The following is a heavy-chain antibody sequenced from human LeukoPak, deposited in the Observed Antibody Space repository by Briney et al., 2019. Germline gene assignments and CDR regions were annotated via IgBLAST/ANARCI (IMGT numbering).Heavy chain of an antibody. CDR2: ISSSGSTI. CDR1: GFTFSSYE. J-gene: IGHJ4*02. Sequence: PGGSLRLSCAASGFTFSSYEMNWVRQAPGKGLEWVSYISSSGSTIYYADSVKGRFTISRDNAKNSLYLQMNSPRAEDTAVYYCARGGNALYYFDYWGQGTLVTVSS. V-gene: IGHV3-48*03. D-gene: IGHD4-23*01. CDR3: ARGGNALYYFDY.